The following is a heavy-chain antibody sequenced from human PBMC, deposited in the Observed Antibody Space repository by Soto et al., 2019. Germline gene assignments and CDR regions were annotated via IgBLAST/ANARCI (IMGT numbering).Heavy chain of an antibody. CDR2: ITYDGET. J-gene: IGHJ4*02. Sequence: PSETLSLTCTFSCGSISRGGYYWGWTRQHPGKGLEWIGYITYDGETFYDPSLKTRITISSDKSKNQFSLRLSSMTATDAAVYYCARTRVGASSPSDFWGQGTLVTVSS. D-gene: IGHD1-26*01. CDR3: ARTRVGASSPSDF. CDR1: CGSISRGGYY. V-gene: IGHV4-31*03.